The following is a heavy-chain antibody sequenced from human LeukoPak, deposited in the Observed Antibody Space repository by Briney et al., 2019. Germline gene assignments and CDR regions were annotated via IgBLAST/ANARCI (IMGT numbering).Heavy chain of an antibody. V-gene: IGHV1-2*02. CDR1: GYTFIDFY. Sequence: GASVKVSCKSSGYTFIDFYIHWVRQAPGQGLEWMGWIKPNGGGTQYAQKFQDRVTMTRDTSVSSTYMELSGLRSDDTAVYYCAREKPAVPGTYFDYWGQGSLVTVSS. J-gene: IGHJ4*02. CDR3: AREKPAVPGTYFDY. D-gene: IGHD6-19*01. CDR2: IKPNGGGT.